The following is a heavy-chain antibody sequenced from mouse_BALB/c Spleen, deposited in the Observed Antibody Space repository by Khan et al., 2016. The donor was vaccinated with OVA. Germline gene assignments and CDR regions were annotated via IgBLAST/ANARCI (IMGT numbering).Heavy chain of an antibody. CDR3: VRDGGYHRNDEWFAY. V-gene: IGHV1-4*01. Sequence: VQLQQSGAELARPGASVKMSCKASGYTFTSYTIHWIKERPGQGLEWIGNINPSNGYTNYNQKFKDKATLTTDKSSTTAYLQLNSLTSHDSAVYNCVRDGGYHRNDEWFAYGGQGTLVTVSA. CDR1: GYTFTSYT. CDR2: INPSNGYT. D-gene: IGHD2-14*01. J-gene: IGHJ3*01.